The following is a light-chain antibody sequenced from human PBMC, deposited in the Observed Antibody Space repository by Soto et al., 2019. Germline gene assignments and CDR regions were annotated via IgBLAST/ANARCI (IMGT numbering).Light chain of an antibody. Sequence: QSVLTQPASVSGSPGQSITISCTGTNSDVGGSNYVSWYQQYPDKAPKLMIYDVSNRPSGVSSRFSGSKSGNTASLTISGLQAEDEADYYCSSYTSNSTRVFGTGTQLTVL. V-gene: IGLV2-14*01. J-gene: IGLJ1*01. CDR2: DVS. CDR3: SSYTSNSTRV. CDR1: NSDVGGSNY.